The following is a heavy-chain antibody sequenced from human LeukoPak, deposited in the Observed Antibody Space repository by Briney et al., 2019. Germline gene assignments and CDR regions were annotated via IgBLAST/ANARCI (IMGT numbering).Heavy chain of an antibody. V-gene: IGHV1-2*02. J-gene: IGHJ6*03. CDR2: INPNSGGT. CDR1: GYTFTDYY. D-gene: IGHD4-17*01. Sequence: GASVKVSCKASGYTFTDYYMHWVRQAPGQGLEWMGWINPNSGGTNYAQKFQGRVTMTRDTSISTAYMELSRLRSDDTAVYCCARVDYGDYKWYYSYYMDVWGKGTTVTVSS. CDR3: ARVDYGDYKWYYSYYMDV.